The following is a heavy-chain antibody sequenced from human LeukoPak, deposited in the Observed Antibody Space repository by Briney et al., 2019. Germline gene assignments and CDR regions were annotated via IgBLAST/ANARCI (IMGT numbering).Heavy chain of an antibody. J-gene: IGHJ4*02. CDR2: FYYSGST. CDR3: ARHAALPKEWHFDY. Sequence: SETLSPTCTVSGGSISSSNYYWGWIRQPPGKGLEWIGSFYYSGSTYYNPSLKSQVTISVDTSKNQFSLKLSSVTAADTAVYYCARHAALPKEWHFDYWGQGTLVAVSS. CDR1: GGSISSSNYY. V-gene: IGHV4-39*01. D-gene: IGHD3-3*01.